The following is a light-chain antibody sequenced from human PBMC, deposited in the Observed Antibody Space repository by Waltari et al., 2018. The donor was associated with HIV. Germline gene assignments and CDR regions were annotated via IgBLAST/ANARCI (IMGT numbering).Light chain of an antibody. Sequence: DIQLTPSPSSLSPSVGDRVPTSCRARRSISYYLTWYQQKPGEAPKVLIYAASDWQSGVPSRFSGSGSGTDFTLTISSLQTEDFATYYCQQCYNSPRTFGQGTKVEIK. CDR3: QQCYNSPRT. CDR2: AAS. J-gene: IGKJ1*01. CDR1: RSISYY. V-gene: IGKV1-39*01.